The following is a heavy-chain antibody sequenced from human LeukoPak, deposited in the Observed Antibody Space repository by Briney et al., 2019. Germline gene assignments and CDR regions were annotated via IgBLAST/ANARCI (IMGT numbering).Heavy chain of an antibody. CDR2: IGSSGIHT. V-gene: IGHV3-11*06. D-gene: IGHD7-27*01. Sequence: LSLTCTVSGGSISSFYWSWIRQPPGKGLEWVSSIGSSGIHTFYADSLNDRFTISTVNTKNSLYFQMYNLIVAATAVYYRARGEAIWGPLFADWGQGTLLSVSS. CDR1: GGSISSFY. J-gene: IGHJ4*02. CDR3: ARGEAIWGPLFAD.